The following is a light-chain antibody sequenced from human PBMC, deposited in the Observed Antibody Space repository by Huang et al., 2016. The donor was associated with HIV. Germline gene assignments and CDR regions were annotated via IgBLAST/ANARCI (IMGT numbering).Light chain of an antibody. CDR3: QQRST. CDR1: QSISIY. CDR2: DAS. J-gene: IGKJ4*01. V-gene: IGKV3-11*01. Sequence: EIVLTQSPATLSLSPGDRATLSCRASQSISIYLAWYQQKPGQAPRLLIYDASNRATGVPARCSGSGSATDFTLTISSLEPEDFAVYYCQQRSTFGGGTKVEIK.